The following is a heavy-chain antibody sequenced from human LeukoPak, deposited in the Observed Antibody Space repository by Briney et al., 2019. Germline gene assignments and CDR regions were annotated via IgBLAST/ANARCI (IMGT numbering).Heavy chain of an antibody. CDR3: ARVRGTALTAYPGYFDY. CDR2: ISIYTGNT. D-gene: IGHD2-21*02. Sequence: ASVKVSRKASGYTFNSYGISWVRQARGQGLEWMGWISIYTGNTKYGEKFQGRATMTRDTSTSTAYLEVRSLSSDDTAVYYCARVRGTALTAYPGYFDYWGQGTLVTVSS. V-gene: IGHV1-18*04. CDR1: GYTFNSYG. J-gene: IGHJ4*02.